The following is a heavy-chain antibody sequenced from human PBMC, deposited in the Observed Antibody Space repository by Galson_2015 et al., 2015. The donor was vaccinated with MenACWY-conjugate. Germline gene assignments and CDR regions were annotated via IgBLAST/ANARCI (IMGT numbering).Heavy chain of an antibody. D-gene: IGHD2-8*02. CDR3: ARHGLSAWSTWFDP. CDR2: IWPGDSST. J-gene: IGHJ5*02. Sequence: QSGAEVKKPGESLKISCRGSGYNFSKYWIGWVRLMPGKGLEWMGFIWPGDSSTRYNPSFQGQVTMSADKSTSTAYLEWSSLKASDTAMYYCARHGLSAWSTWFDPWGQGTLVTVSS. CDR1: GYNFSKYW. V-gene: IGHV5-51*01.